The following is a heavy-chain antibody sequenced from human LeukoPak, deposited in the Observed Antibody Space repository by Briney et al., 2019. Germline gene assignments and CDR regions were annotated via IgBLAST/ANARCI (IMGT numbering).Heavy chain of an antibody. D-gene: IGHD6-19*01. V-gene: IGHV3-73*01. CDR3: TGGSGWYSPDY. CDR2: IGNKANSYAT. Sequence: PGGSLKLSCAASGFTFSASVMHWVRRACGKGLEWVGRIGNKANSYATVYAASVKGRFTISRDDSKNTAYLQMNRLKTEDTAVYYCTGGSGWYSPDYWGQGTLVTVSA. CDR1: GFTFSASV. J-gene: IGHJ4*02.